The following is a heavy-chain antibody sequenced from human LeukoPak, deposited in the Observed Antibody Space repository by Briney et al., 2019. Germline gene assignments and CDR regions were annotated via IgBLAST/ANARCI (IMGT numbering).Heavy chain of an antibody. CDR1: GFTFDDYA. V-gene: IGHV3-43*02. CDR3: AKDSPISDRGLDV. J-gene: IGHJ6*02. CDR2: IGGDGGRT. D-gene: IGHD5/OR15-5a*01. Sequence: GGSLRLSCAASGFTFDDYAMHWVRQAPGKSLEWVSLIGGDGGRTYYADSVKGRFTISRDNSRNSLYLQMSSLRIEDTALYYCAKDSPISDRGLDVWGQGTTVTVSS.